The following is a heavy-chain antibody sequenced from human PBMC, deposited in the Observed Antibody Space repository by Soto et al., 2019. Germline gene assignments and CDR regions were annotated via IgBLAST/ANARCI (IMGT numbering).Heavy chain of an antibody. Sequence: SETLSLTCAVSGGSISSGGYSWSWIRQPPGKGLEWIGYIYHSGSTYYNPSLKSRVTISVDRSKNQFSLKLSSVTAADTAVYYCARDRYGAVAGTKYYYYYYGMDVWGQGTTVTVSS. D-gene: IGHD6-19*01. CDR1: GGSISSGGYS. V-gene: IGHV4-30-2*01. CDR2: IYHSGST. J-gene: IGHJ6*02. CDR3: ARDRYGAVAGTKYYYYYYGMDV.